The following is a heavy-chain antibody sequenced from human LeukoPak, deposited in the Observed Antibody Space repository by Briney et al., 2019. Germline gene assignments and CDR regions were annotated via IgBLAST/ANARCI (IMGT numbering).Heavy chain of an antibody. CDR3: ARAKNGGWDY. Sequence: PSETLSLTCAVYGGSFSGYYWSWIRQPPGKGLEWIGEINHSGSTNYNPSLKSRVTISVDTSKNQFSLKLSSVTAADTAVYYCARAKNGGWDYWGQGTLVTVSS. D-gene: IGHD6-19*01. CDR1: GGSFSGYY. V-gene: IGHV4-34*01. CDR2: INHSGST. J-gene: IGHJ4*02.